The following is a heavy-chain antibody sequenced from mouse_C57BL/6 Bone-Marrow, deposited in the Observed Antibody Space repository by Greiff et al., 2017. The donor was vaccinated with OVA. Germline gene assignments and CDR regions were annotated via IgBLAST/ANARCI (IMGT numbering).Heavy chain of an antibody. J-gene: IGHJ3*01. Sequence: VHLQQPGTELVKPGASVKLSCKASGYTFTSYWMHWVKQRPGQGLEWIGNINPSNGGTNYNEKFKSKATLTVDKSSSTAYMQLSSLTSEDSAVYYCAPSMVTTRGGFAYWGQGTLVTVSA. CDR1: GYTFTSYW. V-gene: IGHV1-53*01. CDR2: INPSNGGT. D-gene: IGHD2-2*01. CDR3: APSMVTTRGGFAY.